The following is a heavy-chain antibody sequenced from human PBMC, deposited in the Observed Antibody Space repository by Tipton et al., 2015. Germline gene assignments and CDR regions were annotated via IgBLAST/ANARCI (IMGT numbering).Heavy chain of an antibody. CDR1: GDSVNSGGYY. CDR2: IYFSGNT. D-gene: IGHD1-1*01. V-gene: IGHV4-61*08. CDR3: ARAKVEETRFDH. J-gene: IGHJ4*02. Sequence: TLSLTCSVSGDSVNSGGYYWAWIRQPPGKGLEWIGYIYFSGNTNYNSSLKSRVTISLDTSKNQFSLELSSVTAADTAVYYCARAKVEETRFDHWGQGTLVTVSS.